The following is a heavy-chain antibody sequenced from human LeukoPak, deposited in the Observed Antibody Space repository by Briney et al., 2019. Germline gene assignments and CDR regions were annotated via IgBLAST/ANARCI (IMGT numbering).Heavy chain of an antibody. Sequence: GGSLRLSCAASGFTFSSYAMHWVRQAPGKGLEWVAVISYDGSNKYYADSVKGRFTISRDNSKNTLYLQMNSLRAEDTAVYYCARSPPMVRGVIIARFDYWGQGTLVTVSS. CDR2: ISYDGSNK. J-gene: IGHJ4*02. CDR1: GFTFSSYA. CDR3: ARSPPMVRGVIIARFDY. D-gene: IGHD3-10*01. V-gene: IGHV3-30-3*01.